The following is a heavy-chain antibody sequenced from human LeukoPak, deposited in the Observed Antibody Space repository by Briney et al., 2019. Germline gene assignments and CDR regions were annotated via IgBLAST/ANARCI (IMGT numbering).Heavy chain of an antibody. Sequence: SQTLSLTCTVSGGSISSGDYYWSWIRQPPGKGLEWIGYIYYSGSTYYNPSLKSRVTISVDTSKNQFSLKLSSVTAADTAVYYCARGGARDGFWSGYYYYYYMDVWGKGTTVTVSS. CDR2: IYYSGST. CDR1: GGSISSGDYY. CDR3: ARGGARDGFWSGYYYYYYMDV. D-gene: IGHD3-3*01. J-gene: IGHJ6*03. V-gene: IGHV4-30-4*08.